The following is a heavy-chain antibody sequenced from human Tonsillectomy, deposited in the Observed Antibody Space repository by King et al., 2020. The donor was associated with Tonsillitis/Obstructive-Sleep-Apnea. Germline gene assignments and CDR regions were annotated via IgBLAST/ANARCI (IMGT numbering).Heavy chain of an antibody. CDR2: INPNSGGT. J-gene: IGHJ6*02. CDR3: ARGELWFGDV. Sequence: QLVQSGAEVKKPGASVKVSCKASGYTFPGYYMHWVRQAPGQGLEWMGWINPNSGGTKYAQKFQGRVTMTRDSSISTAYMELRRLRSDDTAVYYCARGELWFGDVWGQGTTVTVSS. V-gene: IGHV1-2*02. D-gene: IGHD3-10*01. CDR1: GYTFPGYY.